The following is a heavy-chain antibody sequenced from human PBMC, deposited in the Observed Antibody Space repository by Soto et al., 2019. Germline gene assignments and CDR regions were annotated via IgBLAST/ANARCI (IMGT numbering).Heavy chain of an antibody. Sequence: SETLSLTCTVSGGSISSGGYYWSWIRQHPGKGLEWIGYIYYSGSTYYNPSLKSRVTISVDTSKNQFSLKLSSVIAADTAVYYCARGLIVVVPAATGWFDPWGQGTLVTVSS. CDR3: ARGLIVVVPAATGWFDP. V-gene: IGHV4-31*03. J-gene: IGHJ5*02. D-gene: IGHD2-2*01. CDR1: GGSISSGGYY. CDR2: IYYSGST.